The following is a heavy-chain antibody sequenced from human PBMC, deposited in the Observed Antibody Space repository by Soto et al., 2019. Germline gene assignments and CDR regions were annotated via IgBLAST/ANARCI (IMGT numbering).Heavy chain of an antibody. Sequence: QVQLVQSGAEVKKPGSSVKVSCKASGSTFSSYAISWVRQAPGQGLEWMGGIIHIFGTANYAQKVQGRDTITADESTSTAYMELSSLRSEVTAVYFCAGVLGGGPEHWYFDRWGRGTLVTVSS. CDR2: IIHIFGTA. D-gene: IGHD3-16*01. CDR3: AGVLGGGPEHWYFDR. V-gene: IGHV1-69*01. CDR1: GSTFSSYA. J-gene: IGHJ2*01.